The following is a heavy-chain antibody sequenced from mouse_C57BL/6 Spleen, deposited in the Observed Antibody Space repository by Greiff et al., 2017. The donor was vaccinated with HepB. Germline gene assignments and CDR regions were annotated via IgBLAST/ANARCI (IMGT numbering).Heavy chain of an antibody. J-gene: IGHJ1*03. CDR2: IDPSDSET. D-gene: IGHD2-2*01. CDR1: GYTFTSYW. V-gene: IGHV1-52*01. CDR3: ARGYDYWYFDV. Sequence: QVHVKQPGAELVRPGSSVKLSCKASGYTFTSYWMHWVKQRPIQGLEWIGNIDPSDSETHYNQKFKDKATLTVDKSSSTAYMQLSSLTSEDSAVYYCARGYDYWYFDVWGTGTTVTVSS.